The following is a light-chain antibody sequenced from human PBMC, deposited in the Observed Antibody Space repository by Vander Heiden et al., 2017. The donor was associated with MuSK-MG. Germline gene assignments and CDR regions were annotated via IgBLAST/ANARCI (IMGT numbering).Light chain of an antibody. CDR1: QSVLYSSNNKNY. V-gene: IGKV4-1*01. Sequence: DIVMTQSPDSLAVSLGERATINCKSSQSVLYSSNNKNYLAWYQQKPGQPPKLLIYWASTRESGVPDRFSGSGSGTDFTLTISSLQAEDVAVYYCQQYDSTPSTFGPGTKVDIK. CDR3: QQYDSTPST. CDR2: WAS. J-gene: IGKJ3*01.